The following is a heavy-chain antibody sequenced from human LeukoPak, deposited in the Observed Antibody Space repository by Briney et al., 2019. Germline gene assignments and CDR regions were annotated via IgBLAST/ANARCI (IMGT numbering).Heavy chain of an antibody. CDR3: ARGKGVLLWFGELYSAAYYFDY. V-gene: IGHV4-39*01. CDR2: IYYSGNT. J-gene: IGHJ4*02. D-gene: IGHD3-10*01. Sequence: PSETLSLTCTVSGGSIDRRSYYWGWIRQPPGKGLEWIGSIYYSGNTYYNSSLKSRITISVNTTKNQFSLKLSSVTAADTAVYYCARGKGVLLWFGELYSAAYYFDYWGQGTLVTVSS. CDR1: GGSIDRRSYY.